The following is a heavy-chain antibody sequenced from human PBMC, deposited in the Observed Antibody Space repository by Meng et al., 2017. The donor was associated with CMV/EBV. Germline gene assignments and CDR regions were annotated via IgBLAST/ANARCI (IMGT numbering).Heavy chain of an antibody. CDR3: AREVVVITPYNWFDP. D-gene: IGHD3-22*01. CDR2: IYTSGST. CDR1: GASISSSSYY. J-gene: IGHJ5*02. V-gene: IGHV4-39*07. Sequence: QLQLQDSGPGLGKPSETLSPTLTVSGASISSSSYYWGWIRQPPGKGLEWIGRIYTSGSTNYNPSLKSRVTISVDTSKNQFSLKLSSVTAADTAVYYCAREVVVITPYNWFDPWGQGTLVTVSS.